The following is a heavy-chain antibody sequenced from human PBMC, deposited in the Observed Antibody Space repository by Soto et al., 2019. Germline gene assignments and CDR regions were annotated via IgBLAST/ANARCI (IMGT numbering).Heavy chain of an antibody. Sequence: GGSLRLSCAASGFTFSSYAMSWVRQAPGKGLEWVSAISGSGGSTYYADSVKGRFTISRDNSKNTLYLQMNSLRAEDTAVYYCAEGGDTAMVPYYYGMDVWGQGTTVTAP. J-gene: IGHJ6*02. CDR3: AEGGDTAMVPYYYGMDV. CDR1: GFTFSSYA. V-gene: IGHV3-23*01. CDR2: ISGSGGST. D-gene: IGHD5-18*01.